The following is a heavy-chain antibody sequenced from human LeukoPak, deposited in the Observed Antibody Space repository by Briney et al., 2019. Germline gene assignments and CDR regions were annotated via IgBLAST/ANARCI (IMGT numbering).Heavy chain of an antibody. Sequence: GSVKVSCKASGYTFTGYYIHWVRQAPGQGLEWMGWINPNSGGTNYAQKFQGRVTMTRDTSISTAYMELSSLRSDDTAIYYCARFGAEGYWGQGTLVTVSS. D-gene: IGHD1-26*01. V-gene: IGHV1-2*02. CDR2: INPNSGGT. J-gene: IGHJ4*02. CDR3: ARFGAEGY. CDR1: GYTFTGYY.